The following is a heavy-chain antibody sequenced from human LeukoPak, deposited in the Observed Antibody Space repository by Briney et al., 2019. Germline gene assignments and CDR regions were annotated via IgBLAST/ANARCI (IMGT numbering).Heavy chain of an antibody. Sequence: PSETLSLTCTVSGGSISSSSYYWGWIRQPPGKGLEWIGSIYYSGSTYYNPSLKSRVTISVDTSKNQFSLKLSSVTAADTAVYYCARQVVVAATRVDWFDPWGQGTLVTVST. V-gene: IGHV4-39*01. CDR1: GGSISSSSYY. CDR3: ARQVVVAATRVDWFDP. CDR2: IYYSGST. J-gene: IGHJ5*02. D-gene: IGHD2-15*01.